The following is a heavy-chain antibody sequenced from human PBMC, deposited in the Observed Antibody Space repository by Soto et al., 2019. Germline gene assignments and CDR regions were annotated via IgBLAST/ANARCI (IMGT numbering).Heavy chain of an antibody. J-gene: IGHJ6*02. V-gene: IGHV4-30-4*01. CDR1: GGSISSGDYY. CDR2: IYYSGST. Sequence: PSETLSLTCTVSGGSISSGDYYWSWIRQPPGKGLEWIGYIYYSGSTYYNPSLKSRVTISVDTSKNQFSLKLSSVTAADTAVDYRARRGYGPGFPYYYGPDVWGQGTTVTVSS. D-gene: IGHD3-10*01. CDR3: ARRGYGPGFPYYYGPDV.